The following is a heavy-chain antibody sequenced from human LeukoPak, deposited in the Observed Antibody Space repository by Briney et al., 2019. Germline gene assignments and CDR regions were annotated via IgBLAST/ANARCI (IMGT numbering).Heavy chain of an antibody. CDR2: IIPILGIA. CDR3: ARVGSAVTTFDY. CDR1: GGTFSSYT. J-gene: IGHJ4*02. D-gene: IGHD4-11*01. Sequence: ASVKVSCXASGGTFSSYTISWVRQAPGQGLEWMGRIIPILGIANYAQKFQGRVTITADKSTSTAYTELSSLRSEDTAVYYCARVGSAVTTFDYWGQGTLVTVSS. V-gene: IGHV1-69*02.